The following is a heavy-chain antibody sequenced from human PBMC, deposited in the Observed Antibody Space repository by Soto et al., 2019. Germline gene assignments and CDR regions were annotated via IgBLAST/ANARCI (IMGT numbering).Heavy chain of an antibody. V-gene: IGHV4-31*03. Sequence: PSETLSLTCTVPGGSITTGGSHWSWIRQHPGKGLEWIGNIYHSGNTYYNPSLKSRLTISVDTSKNHFSLMVDSVTAADTAVYYCARARFQVLYGKPYFDSWGQGTLVTVSS. CDR2: IYHSGNT. D-gene: IGHD2-2*02. CDR3: ARARFQVLYGKPYFDS. J-gene: IGHJ4*02. CDR1: GGSITTGGSH.